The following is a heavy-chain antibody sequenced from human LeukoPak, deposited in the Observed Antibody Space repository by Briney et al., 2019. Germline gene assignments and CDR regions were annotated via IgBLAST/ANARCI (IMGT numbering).Heavy chain of an antibody. CDR2: INHSGST. CDR1: GGSFSGYY. V-gene: IGHV4-34*01. Sequence: PSETLSLTCAVYGGSFSGYYWSWIRQPPGKGLEWIGEINHSGSTNYNPSLKSRVTISVDTSKNQFSLKLSSVTAADTAVYYCARGKVRQWLVFKFGYYYFDYWGQGTLVTVSS. J-gene: IGHJ4*02. D-gene: IGHD6-19*01. CDR3: ARGKVRQWLVFKFGYYYFDY.